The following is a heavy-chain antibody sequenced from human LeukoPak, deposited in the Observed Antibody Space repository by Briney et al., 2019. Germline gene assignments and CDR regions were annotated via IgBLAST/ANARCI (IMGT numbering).Heavy chain of an antibody. J-gene: IGHJ4*02. D-gene: IGHD3-10*01. CDR2: IYSGGAT. V-gene: IGHV3-53*01. Sequence: PGGSLRLSCAASGFTVSSNYMTWVRQAPGKGLEWVSNIYSGGATYYADSVKGRFTISRDNSKNTLYLQMNSLRAEDTAVYYCARLYYYVSGTYSRYFDYWGQGTLVTVSS. CDR3: ARLYYYVSGTYSRYFDY. CDR1: GFTVSSNY.